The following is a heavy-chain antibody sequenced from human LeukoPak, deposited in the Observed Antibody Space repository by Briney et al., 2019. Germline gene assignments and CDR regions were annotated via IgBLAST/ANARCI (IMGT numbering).Heavy chain of an antibody. Sequence: ASVKVSCKASGYTFSSYYIHWVRQAPGQGLAWMGIINLSAGSTSYAQRFQGRVTITADESTSTAYMELSSLRSEDTAVYYCAQTYYYGSGSYGNSAYWGQGTLVTVSS. D-gene: IGHD3-10*01. J-gene: IGHJ4*02. CDR2: INLSAGST. V-gene: IGHV1-46*01. CDR3: AQTYYYGSGSYGNSAY. CDR1: GYTFSSYY.